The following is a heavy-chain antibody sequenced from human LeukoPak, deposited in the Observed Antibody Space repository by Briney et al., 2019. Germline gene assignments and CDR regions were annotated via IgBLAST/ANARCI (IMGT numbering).Heavy chain of an antibody. J-gene: IGHJ4*02. V-gene: IGHV4-61*02. Sequence: SETLSLTCTVSGHSISNSISSGSYYWSWIRQPAGKGLEWIGRIYTSGSTNYNPSLKSRVTISVDTSKNQFSLKLSSVTAADTAVYYCARLSIAAAGFDYWGQGTLVTVSS. CDR2: IYTSGST. CDR1: GHSISNSISSGSYY. CDR3: ARLSIAAAGFDY. D-gene: IGHD6-13*01.